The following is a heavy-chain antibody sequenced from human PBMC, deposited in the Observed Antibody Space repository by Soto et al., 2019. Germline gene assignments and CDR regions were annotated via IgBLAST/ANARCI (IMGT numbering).Heavy chain of an antibody. D-gene: IGHD3-10*01. Sequence: SVKVSCKASGFTFTNSAVQWVRQARGQRLEWIGWIVVGSGNTNYAQKSQGRVTITADESTSTAYMELSSLRSEDTAVYYCASRVEMTIVRGDKAPFVYWGQGTLVTV. CDR2: IVVGSGNT. J-gene: IGHJ4*02. V-gene: IGHV1-58*01. CDR3: ASRVEMTIVRGDKAPFVY. CDR1: GFTFTNSA.